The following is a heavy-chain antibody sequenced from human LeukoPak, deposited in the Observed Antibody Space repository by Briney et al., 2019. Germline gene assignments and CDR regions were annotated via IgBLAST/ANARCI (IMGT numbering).Heavy chain of an antibody. CDR3: ARASFVSRSSWPSSDAFDI. J-gene: IGHJ3*02. V-gene: IGHV1-18*01. CDR2: ISAYNGNT. CDR1: GGTFSSYA. Sequence: RWASVKVSCKASGGTFSSYAISWVRQAPGQGLEWMGWISAYNGNTNYAQKLQGRVTMTTDTSTSTAYMELRSLRSDDTAVYYCARASFVSRSSWPSSDAFDIWGQGTMVTVSS. D-gene: IGHD6-13*01.